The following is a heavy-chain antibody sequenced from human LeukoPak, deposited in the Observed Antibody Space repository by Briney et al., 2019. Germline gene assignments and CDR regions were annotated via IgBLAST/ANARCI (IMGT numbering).Heavy chain of an antibody. J-gene: IGHJ4*02. CDR2: INHSGGT. Sequence: SETLSLTCAVYGGSFSGYYWSWIRQPPGKGLEWIGEINHSGGTNYNPSLKSRVTISVDTSKNQFSLKLSSVTAADTAVYYCARVFGYFDYWGQGTLVTVSS. V-gene: IGHV4-34*01. D-gene: IGHD3-10*01. CDR1: GGSFSGYY. CDR3: ARVFGYFDY.